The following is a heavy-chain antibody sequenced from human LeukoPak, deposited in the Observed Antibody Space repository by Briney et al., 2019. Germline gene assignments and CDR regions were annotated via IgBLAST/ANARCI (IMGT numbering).Heavy chain of an antibody. J-gene: IGHJ4*02. CDR3: ATILHSGLWFRELQLDY. Sequence: ASVKVSCKVSGYTLTELSMHWVRQAPGKGLEWMGGFDPEDGETIYAQKFQGRVTMTEDTSTDTAYMELSSLRSEDTDVYYCATILHSGLWFRELQLDYWGQGTLVTVSS. D-gene: IGHD3-10*01. CDR2: FDPEDGET. V-gene: IGHV1-24*01. CDR1: GYTLTELS.